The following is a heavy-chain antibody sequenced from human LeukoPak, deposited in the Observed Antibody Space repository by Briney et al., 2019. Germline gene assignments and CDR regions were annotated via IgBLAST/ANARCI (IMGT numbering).Heavy chain of an antibody. D-gene: IGHD3-10*01. CDR2: ISSSGSTI. V-gene: IGHV3-11*04. Sequence: GGSLRLSCAASGFTFSDYYMSWIRQAPGKGLEWVSYISSSGSTIYYADSVKGRFTISGDNAKSSLYLQMNSLGAEDTAVYYCARDHYGSGSYYKVSGMDVWGQGTTVTVSS. J-gene: IGHJ6*02. CDR1: GFTFSDYY. CDR3: ARDHYGSGSYYKVSGMDV.